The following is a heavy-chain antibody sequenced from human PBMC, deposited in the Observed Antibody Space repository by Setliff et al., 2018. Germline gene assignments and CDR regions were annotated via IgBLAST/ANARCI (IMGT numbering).Heavy chain of an antibody. CDR3: AGERAGGRGFTFGAIYYYYGMDV. CDR2: FDPEDGET. Sequence: ASVKVSCKVSGYTLTELSMHWVRQAPGKGLEWMGGFDPEDGETIYAQKFQGRVTMTEDTSTDTAYMELSSLRFEDTAVYYCAGERAGGRGFTFGAIYYYYGMDVWGQGTTVTVSS. J-gene: IGHJ6*02. D-gene: IGHD3-16*01. CDR1: GYTLTELS. V-gene: IGHV1-24*01.